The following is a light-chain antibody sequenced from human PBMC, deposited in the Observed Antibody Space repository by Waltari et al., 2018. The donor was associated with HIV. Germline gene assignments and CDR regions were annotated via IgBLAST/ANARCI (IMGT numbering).Light chain of an antibody. V-gene: IGLV1-44*01. Sequence: QSVLTQPPSASGTPGQRVTIPCSGTTSNIGPNAVSWYPHLPGSAPKLLIYSYTQRPSGVPYRFSGSKSGTSASLAISGLQSEDEATYYCATWDDSLNGPYVLVGGGTKLTV. J-gene: IGLJ2*01. CDR1: TSNIGPNA. CDR2: SYT. CDR3: ATWDDSLNGPYVL.